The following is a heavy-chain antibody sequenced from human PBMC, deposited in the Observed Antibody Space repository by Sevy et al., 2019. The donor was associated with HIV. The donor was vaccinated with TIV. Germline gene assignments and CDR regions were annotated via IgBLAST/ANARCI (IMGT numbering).Heavy chain of an antibody. V-gene: IGHV4-30-4*01. CDR2: FFYSDSP. Sequence: SETLSLTCSVSGDSISSGDYYWNWIRQSPGKGLEWIGYFFYSDSPHYNPSLKSRVTISADMAENHISLKVTYVTAADSAVYYCARGAILDTAPFDFWGQGTLVTASS. J-gene: IGHJ5*01. D-gene: IGHD5-18*01. CDR3: ARGAILDTAPFDF. CDR1: GDSISSGDYY.